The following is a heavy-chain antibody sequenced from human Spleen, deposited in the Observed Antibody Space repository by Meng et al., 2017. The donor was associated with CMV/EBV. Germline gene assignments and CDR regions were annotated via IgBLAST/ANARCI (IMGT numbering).Heavy chain of an antibody. J-gene: IGHJ4*02. Sequence: GESLKISCAASRFTFSSYAMHWVRQAPGKGLEWVALISYDGSNKNYADSVKGRFTISRDNSKNTLYLQMNSLRAEDTAVYYCATGVGVVRGLLDYWGQGTLVTVSS. CDR1: RFTFSSYA. V-gene: IGHV3-30*14. CDR2: ISYDGSNK. D-gene: IGHD3-10*01. CDR3: ATGVGVVRGLLDY.